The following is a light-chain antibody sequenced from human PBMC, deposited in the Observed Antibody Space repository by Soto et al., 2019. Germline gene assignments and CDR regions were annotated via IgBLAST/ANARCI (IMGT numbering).Light chain of an antibody. CDR2: DAS. CDR3: QQYNSYSRT. CDR1: QSISSW. V-gene: IGKV1-5*01. J-gene: IGKJ1*01. Sequence: DIQMTQSPSTLSASVGDRVTITCRASQSISSWLAWYQQKPGKDPKLLIYDASSLESGVPSRFSGSGSGTEFTLTISSLQPDVFATYYCQQYNSYSRTFGQGTKLEIK.